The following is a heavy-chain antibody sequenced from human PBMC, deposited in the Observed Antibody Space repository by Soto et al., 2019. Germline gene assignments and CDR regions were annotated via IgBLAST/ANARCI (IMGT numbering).Heavy chain of an antibody. CDR3: TRAVNYYGSGSYYDDY. D-gene: IGHD3-10*01. CDR1: GFIFRDYA. J-gene: IGHJ4*02. CDR2: IRRKAYGGTT. V-gene: IGHV3-49*05. Sequence: EVQLVESGGGLVKPGWSLRLSCTGSGFIFRDYALSWFRQAPGKGLEWVGFIRRKAYGGTTEYAASVKDRFSISRDDSKSLAYLHMNSLKIEDTAVYYCTRAVNYYGSGSYYDDYWGQGTLVTVSS.